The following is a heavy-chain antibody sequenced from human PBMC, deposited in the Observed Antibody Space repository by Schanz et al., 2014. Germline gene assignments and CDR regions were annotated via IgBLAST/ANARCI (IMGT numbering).Heavy chain of an antibody. CDR3: ARETGGQNDLDTEPHKYTYMDV. D-gene: IGHD1-1*01. CDR2: IGDDGADK. V-gene: IGHV3-7*01. Sequence: VQLVESGGGLVQPGGSVRLSCGASGFSFSTHWMAWVRQAPGKGLEWVANIGDDGADKYYLDSVRGRFTISRDNTKNNLHLEMNSLRAEDTAVYFCARETGGQNDLDTEPHKYTYMDVWGKGTTVTVSS. J-gene: IGHJ6*03. CDR1: GFSFSTHW.